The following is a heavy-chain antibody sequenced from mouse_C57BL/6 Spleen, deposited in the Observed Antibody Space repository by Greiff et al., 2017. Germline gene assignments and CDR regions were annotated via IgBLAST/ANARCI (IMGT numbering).Heavy chain of an antibody. V-gene: IGHV5-16*01. CDR1: GFTFSDYY. CDR2: INYDGSST. CDR3: ARAPYYYGSSYGYYFDY. D-gene: IGHD1-1*01. J-gene: IGHJ2*01. Sequence: EVHLVESEGGLVQPGSSMKLSCTASGFTFSDYYMAWVRQVPEKGLEWVANINYDGSSTYYLDSLKSRFIISRDNAKNILYLQMSSLKSEDTATYYCARAPYYYGSSYGYYFDYWGQGTTRTVSS.